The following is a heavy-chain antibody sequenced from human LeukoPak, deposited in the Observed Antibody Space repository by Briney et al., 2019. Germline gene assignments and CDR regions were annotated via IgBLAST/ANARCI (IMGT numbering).Heavy chain of an antibody. CDR2: ISGSGSST. D-gene: IGHD2-21*01. J-gene: IGHJ2*01. CDR1: GFTFSSYA. V-gene: IGHV3-23*01. CDR3: ARDVGYFDL. Sequence: PGGSLRLSCAASGFTFSSYAMSWVRQAPGKGLEWVSVISGSGSSTYYADSVKGRFTISRDNAKNSLYLQMNSLRVEDTAVYYCARDVGYFDLWGRGTLVTVSS.